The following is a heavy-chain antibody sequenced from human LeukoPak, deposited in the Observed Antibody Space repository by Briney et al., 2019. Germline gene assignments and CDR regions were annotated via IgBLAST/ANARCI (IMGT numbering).Heavy chain of an antibody. CDR2: MSYGRMT. CDR3: ARDLDGTTKPVGHYYYMDV. J-gene: IGHJ6*03. D-gene: IGHD1-1*01. Sequence: SETLSLTCTVSGGSISSYYWGWIRQPPGKGLEWIGSMSYGRMTYYNPSLKSRVAISVDTSKNQFSLKVTSVTAADTAVYYCARDLDGTTKPVGHYYYMDVWGRGTTVTVSS. CDR1: GGSISSYY. V-gene: IGHV4-39*07.